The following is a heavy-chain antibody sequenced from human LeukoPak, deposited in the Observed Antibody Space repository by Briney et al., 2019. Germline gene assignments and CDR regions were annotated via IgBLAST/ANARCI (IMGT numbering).Heavy chain of an antibody. V-gene: IGHV3-21*01. Sequence: NPGGSLRLSCAASGFTFSSYSMNWVRQAPGKGLEWVSSISSSSSYIYYADSVKSRFTISRDNAKNSLYLQMNSLRAEDTAVYYCARGLAGYFDYWGQGTLVTVSS. CDR2: ISSSSSYI. CDR3: ARGLAGYFDY. J-gene: IGHJ4*02. CDR1: GFTFSSYS.